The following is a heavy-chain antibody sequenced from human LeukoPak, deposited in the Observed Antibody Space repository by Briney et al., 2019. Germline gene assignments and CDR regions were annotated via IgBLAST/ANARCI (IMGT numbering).Heavy chain of an antibody. CDR1: GFTVSSNY. CDR2: IYSGGST. CDR3: ATRYYDSSGGKDY. D-gene: IGHD3-22*01. V-gene: IGHV3-53*01. J-gene: IGHJ4*02. Sequence: GGSLRLSCAASGFTVSSNYMSWVRQAPGKGLEWVSVIYSGGSTYYADSVKGRFTISRDNSKNTLYLQMNSLRVEDTAVYYCATRYYDSSGGKDYWGQGTLVTVSS.